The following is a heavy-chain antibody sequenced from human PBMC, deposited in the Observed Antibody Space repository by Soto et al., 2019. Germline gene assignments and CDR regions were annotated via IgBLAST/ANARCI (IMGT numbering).Heavy chain of an antibody. CDR1: GFTFSSYD. CDR3: ARDLRRASSAFDI. Sequence: PGGSLRLSCAASGFTFSSYDMHWVRQATGKGLEWVSAIGTAGDTYYPGSVKGRFTISRDNSENTLFLQMNSLIPEDTTVYYCARDLRRASSAFDIWGQGTMVTVSS. D-gene: IGHD6-13*01. V-gene: IGHV3-13*04. J-gene: IGHJ3*02. CDR2: IGTAGDT.